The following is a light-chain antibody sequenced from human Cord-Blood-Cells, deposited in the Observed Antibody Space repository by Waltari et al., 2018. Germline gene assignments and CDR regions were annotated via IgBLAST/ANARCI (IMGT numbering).Light chain of an antibody. CDR3: CTYAGSYTFV. J-gene: IGLJ1*01. V-gene: IGLV2-11*01. CDR2: DVS. Sequence: QSALTQPRSLSGSPGQSVTISCTGTSTDVGGSYYVSLYQQHPGEAPQLMIYDVSKRPSWVPDRFSGSKSGNTAALTISGLQAEDEADEYCCTYAGSYTFVFGTGTKVTVL. CDR1: STDVGGSYY.